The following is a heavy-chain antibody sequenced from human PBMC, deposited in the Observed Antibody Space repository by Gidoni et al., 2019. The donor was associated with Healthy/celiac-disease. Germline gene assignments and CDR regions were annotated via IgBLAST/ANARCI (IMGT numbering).Heavy chain of an antibody. D-gene: IGHD2-21*01. V-gene: IGHV4-34*01. CDR3: ARVLRDGYNRAYYYYMDV. CDR1: GGSFSGYY. CDR2: INHSGST. J-gene: IGHJ6*03. Sequence: QVQLQQWGAGLLKPSETLSLTCAVYGGSFSGYYWSWIRQPPGKGLEWIGEINHSGSTNYNPSLKSRVTISVDTSKNQFSLKLSSVTAADTAVYYCARVLRDGYNRAYYYYMDVWGKGTTVTVSS.